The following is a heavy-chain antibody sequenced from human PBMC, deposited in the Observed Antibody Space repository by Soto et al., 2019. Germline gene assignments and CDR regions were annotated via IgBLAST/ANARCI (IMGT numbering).Heavy chain of an antibody. Sequence: GASVKVSCKASGFSFTGYYIHWLRQAPGQGLEWMGWINAHSGGTEYAQKFQGRVTLTRDTPIATAYLTLTSRTSDDTALYYCAKDLTRQLAYWLDPWGQGTQVTVSS. CDR3: AKDLTRQLAYWLDP. CDR1: GFSFTGYY. CDR2: INAHSGGT. D-gene: IGHD6-6*01. V-gene: IGHV1-2*02. J-gene: IGHJ5*02.